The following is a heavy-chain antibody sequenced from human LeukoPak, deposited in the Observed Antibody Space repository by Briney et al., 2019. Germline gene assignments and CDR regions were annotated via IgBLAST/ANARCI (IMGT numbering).Heavy chain of an antibody. V-gene: IGHV1-2*02. D-gene: IGHD3-22*01. J-gene: IGHJ4*02. Sequence: ASVSVSCKTSGYTFTSYYIHWVRQAPGHGLEWMGWINPNTGGTSYAQKSQGRVTMSRDTSISTAHMELSRLSSDDTAVYYCARDYYDRFGYGAFDYWGREPWSPSPQ. CDR3: ARDYYDRFGYGAFDY. CDR1: GYTFTSYY. CDR2: INPNTGGT.